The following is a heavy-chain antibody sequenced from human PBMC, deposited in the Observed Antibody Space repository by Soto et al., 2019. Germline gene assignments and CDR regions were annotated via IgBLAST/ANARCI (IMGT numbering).Heavy chain of an antibody. CDR2: ISGSGGST. CDR3: AKDGAPLFGGVIAQRTDFDY. CDR1: GFTFSSYA. Sequence: GGSLRLSCAASGFTFSSYAMSWVRQAPGKGLEWVSAISGSGGSTYYADSVKGRFTISRDNSKNTLYLQMNSLRAEDTAVYYCAKDGAPLFGGVIAQRTDFDYWGQGTLVTVSS. J-gene: IGHJ4*02. D-gene: IGHD3-16*02. V-gene: IGHV3-23*01.